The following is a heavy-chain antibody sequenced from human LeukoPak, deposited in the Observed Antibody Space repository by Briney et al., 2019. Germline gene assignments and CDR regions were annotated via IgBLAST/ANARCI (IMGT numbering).Heavy chain of an antibody. J-gene: IGHJ3*02. V-gene: IGHV3-74*01. CDR1: GFIFSNYW. CDR2: ITGDGSAT. D-gene: IGHD3-10*01. CDR3: AVGLVRGSNAFDI. Sequence: GGSLRLSCAASGFIFSNYWMYWVRQAPGKGLVWVSRITGDGSATSYADSVMGRFTISRDNAKNTVYLQMSRLRAEDTAVYYCAVGLVRGSNAFDIWGPGTMVTVSS.